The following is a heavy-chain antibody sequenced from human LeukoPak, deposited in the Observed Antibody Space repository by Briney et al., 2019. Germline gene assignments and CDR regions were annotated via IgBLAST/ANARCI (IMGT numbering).Heavy chain of an antibody. CDR2: ISKSGSTI. Sequence: GGSLRLSCAASGFTFGSYEMNWVRQAPGKGLEWVSYISKSGSTIYYADSVKGRFTISRDNAKNSLCLQMNSLRAEDTAVYYCAREGSSGYSGYFDLWGRGTLVTVSS. J-gene: IGHJ2*01. CDR1: GFTFGSYE. D-gene: IGHD3-22*01. V-gene: IGHV3-48*03. CDR3: AREGSSGYSGYFDL.